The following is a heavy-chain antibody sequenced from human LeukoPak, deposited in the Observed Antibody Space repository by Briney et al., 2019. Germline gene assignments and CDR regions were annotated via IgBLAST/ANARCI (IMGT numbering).Heavy chain of an antibody. CDR2: INPNSGGT. CDR3: AISLGLWFGELSSPFDY. Sequence: GASVKVSCKASGYTFTGYYMHWVRQAPGQGLEWMGWINPNSGGTNYAQKFQGWVTMTRDTSISTAYMELSRLRSDDTAVYYCAISLGLWFGELSSPFDYWGQGTQVTVSS. V-gene: IGHV1-2*04. J-gene: IGHJ4*02. D-gene: IGHD3-10*01. CDR1: GYTFTGYY.